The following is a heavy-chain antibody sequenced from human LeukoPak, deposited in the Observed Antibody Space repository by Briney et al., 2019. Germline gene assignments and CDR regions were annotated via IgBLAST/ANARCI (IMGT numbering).Heavy chain of an antibody. D-gene: IGHD5-12*01. J-gene: IGHJ4*02. V-gene: IGHV3-30*18. CDR1: GFTFSSYG. CDR2: ISYDGSNK. Sequence: PGGSLRLSCAASGFTFSSYGMHWVRQAPGKGLEWVAVISYDGSNKYYADSVKGRFTISRDNSKNTLYLQMNSLRAEDTAVYYCAKEGGYDPPNEYYFDYWGQGTLVTVSS. CDR3: AKEGGYDPPNEYYFDY.